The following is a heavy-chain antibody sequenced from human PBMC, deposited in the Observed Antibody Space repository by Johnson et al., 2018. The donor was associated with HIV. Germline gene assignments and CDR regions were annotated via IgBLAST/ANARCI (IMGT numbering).Heavy chain of an antibody. V-gene: IGHV3-9*01. CDR1: AFPFDDHA. CDR3: ARAQLLADDAFNN. J-gene: IGHJ3*02. CDR2: I. Sequence: VQLVESGGGLVQPGRSLRLSCAASAFPFDDHALHWVRQSPVTGLQWFSIILKGRFTISRDNAKNSLYLLMNSLRAEDTAVYYCARAQLLADDAFNNWGQGTMVTVSS. D-gene: IGHD6-6*01.